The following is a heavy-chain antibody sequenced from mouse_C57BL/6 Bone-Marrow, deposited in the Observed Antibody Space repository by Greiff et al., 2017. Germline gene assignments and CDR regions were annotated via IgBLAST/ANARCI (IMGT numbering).Heavy chain of an antibody. CDR1: GYTFTDYY. CDR3: ARGLRRAYYFDY. D-gene: IGHD2-4*01. J-gene: IGHJ2*01. CDR2: INPYNGGT. V-gene: IGHV1-19*01. Sequence: EVQLQQSGPVLVKPGASVKMSCKASGYTFTDYYMNWVKQSHGKSLEWIGVINPYNGGTSYNPKFKGKATLTVDKSSSTAYMELTSLTSEDAAVYYCARGLRRAYYFDYWGQGTTLTVSS.